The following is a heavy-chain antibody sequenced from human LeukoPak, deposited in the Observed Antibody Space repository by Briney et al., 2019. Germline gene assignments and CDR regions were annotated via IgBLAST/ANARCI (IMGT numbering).Heavy chain of an antibody. V-gene: IGHV4-34*01. J-gene: IGHJ6*02. Sequence: SETLSLTCVVYRGSISGYYWSWIRHSPGSGLEWIGQIDYSGSTNYNPSLKSRVTISVDTSKNQFSLKLNSVTAADTAVYFCALDISNYYFRGMNVWGQGTTVTVSS. D-gene: IGHD3-9*01. CDR3: ALDISNYYFRGMNV. CDR1: RGSISGYY. CDR2: IDYSGST.